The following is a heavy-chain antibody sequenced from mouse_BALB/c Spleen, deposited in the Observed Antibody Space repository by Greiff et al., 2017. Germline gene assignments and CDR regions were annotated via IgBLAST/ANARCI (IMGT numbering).Heavy chain of an antibody. CDR2: ISSGSSTI. V-gene: IGHV5-17*02. CDR3: ARDGIYAMDY. CDR1: GFTFSSFG. D-gene: IGHD2-1*01. Sequence: EVQVVESGGGLVQPGGSRKLSCAASGFTFSSFGMHWVRQAPEKGLEWVAYISSGSSTIYYADTVKGRFTISRDNPKNTLFLQMTSLRSEDTAMYYCARDGIYAMDYWGQGTSVTVSS. J-gene: IGHJ4*01.